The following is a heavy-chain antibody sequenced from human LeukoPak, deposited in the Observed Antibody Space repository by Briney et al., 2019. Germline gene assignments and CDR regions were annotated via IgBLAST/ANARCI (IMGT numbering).Heavy chain of an antibody. Sequence: SETLSLTCTVSGGSISSFYWSWIRQPPGKGLEYIGYISYSETTSYNPSLKSRVTISVDTSKNQFSLKLSSVTAADTAVYYCARRTYFDLWGRGTLVTVSS. CDR2: ISYSETT. J-gene: IGHJ2*01. CDR3: ARRTYFDL. V-gene: IGHV4-59*08. CDR1: GGSISSFY.